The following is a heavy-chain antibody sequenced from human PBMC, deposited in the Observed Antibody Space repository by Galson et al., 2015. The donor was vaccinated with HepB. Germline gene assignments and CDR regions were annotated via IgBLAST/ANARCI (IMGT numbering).Heavy chain of an antibody. CDR3: AKDLRSGYDFNSFSIDY. CDR2: ISGSGGST. J-gene: IGHJ4*02. V-gene: IGHV3-23*01. Sequence: SLRLSCAASGFTFSSYAMSWVRQAPGKGLEWVSAISGSGGSTYYADSVKGRFTISRDNSKNTLSLQMNSLRAEDTAVYYCAKDLRSGYDFNSFSIDYWGQGTLVTVSS. D-gene: IGHD5-12*01. CDR1: GFTFSSYA.